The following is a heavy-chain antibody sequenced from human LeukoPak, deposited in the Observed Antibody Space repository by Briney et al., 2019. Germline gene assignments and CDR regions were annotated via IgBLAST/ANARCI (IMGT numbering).Heavy chain of an antibody. CDR2: IYYSGST. V-gene: IGHV4-59*01. CDR1: GGSISSYY. CDR3: ARTYSSSWYTHYYYYYMDV. J-gene: IGHJ6*03. Sequence: SETLSLTCTASGGSISSYYWSWIRQPPGKGLEWIGYIYYSGSTNYNPSLKSRVTISVDTSKNQFSLKLSSVTAADTAVYYCARTYSSSWYTHYYYYYMDVWGKGTTVTVSS. D-gene: IGHD6-13*01.